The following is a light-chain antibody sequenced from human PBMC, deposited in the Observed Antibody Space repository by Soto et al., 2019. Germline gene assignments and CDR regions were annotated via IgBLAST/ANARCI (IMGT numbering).Light chain of an antibody. CDR3: AGWDDSLNGPV. Sequence: QPVVTQPPSASGTPGQRVTISCSGSSSNIGRNTVNWYQQLPGTAPKLLIYSNNQRPSGVPDRFSGSKSGTSGSLAISGLQSEDEADYYCAGWDDSLNGPVFGGGTKVTVL. V-gene: IGLV1-44*01. CDR1: SSNIGRNT. CDR2: SNN. J-gene: IGLJ2*01.